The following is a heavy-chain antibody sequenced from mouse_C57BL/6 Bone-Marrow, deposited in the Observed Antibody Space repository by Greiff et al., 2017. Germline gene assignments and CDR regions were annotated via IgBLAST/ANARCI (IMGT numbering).Heavy chain of an antibody. Sequence: VQLQQSGAELVRPGTSVKVSCKASGYAFTNYLIEWVKQRPGQGLEWIGVINPGSGGTNYNEKFKGKATLTVDKSSSTAYMQLISLTSEDSAGYFCARSGGYSDLCAYWGQGTLVTVSA. V-gene: IGHV1-54*01. CDR1: GYAFTNYL. J-gene: IGHJ3*01. CDR2: INPGSGGT. D-gene: IGHD2-3*01. CDR3: ARSGGYSDLCAY.